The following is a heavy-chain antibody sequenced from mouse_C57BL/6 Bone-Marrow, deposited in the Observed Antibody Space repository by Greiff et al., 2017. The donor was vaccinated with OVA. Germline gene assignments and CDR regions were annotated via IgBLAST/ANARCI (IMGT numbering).Heavy chain of an antibody. CDR1: GYTFTDYE. V-gene: IGHV1-15*01. Sequence: VQLQQSGAELAKPGASVTLSCKASGYTFTDYEMHWVKQTPVHGLEWIGAIDPETGGTAYNQKFKGKAILTADKSSSTAYMELRSLTSEDSAVYYCTREGYYGYDEESDWGQGTTLTVSS. J-gene: IGHJ2*01. D-gene: IGHD2-2*01. CDR3: TREGYYGYDEESD. CDR2: IDPETGGT.